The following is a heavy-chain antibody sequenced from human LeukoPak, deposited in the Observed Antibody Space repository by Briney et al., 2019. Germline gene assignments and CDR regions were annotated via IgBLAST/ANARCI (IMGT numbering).Heavy chain of an antibody. J-gene: IGHJ5*02. Sequence: PSVKVSCKASGGTFSSYAISWVRQAPGQGLEWMGGNTPIFGTAHYAQKFQGRVTITADDSTSTAYMELSSLRSEDTAVYYCARDVVYYGSGSPNWFDPWGEGTLVTVSS. CDR1: GGTFSSYA. D-gene: IGHD3-10*01. CDR3: ARDVVYYGSGSPNWFDP. CDR2: NTPIFGTA. V-gene: IGHV1-69*01.